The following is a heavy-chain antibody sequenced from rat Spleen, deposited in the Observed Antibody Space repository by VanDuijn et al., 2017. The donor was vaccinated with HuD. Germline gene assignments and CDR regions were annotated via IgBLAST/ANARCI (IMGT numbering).Heavy chain of an antibody. CDR1: GFTLSNFP. V-gene: IGHV5-46*01. CDR2: ISADGVNT. D-gene: IGHD4-3*01. Sequence: EVQLVESGGGLMQPGGSVKLSCAASGFTLSNFPMAWVRQAPTKGLEWVSSISADGVNTYYPDSVKGRFTISRANSENTVYLQMNSLRSEDTATYYCAVAGYGYWGQGTLVTVSS. CDR3: AVAGYGY. J-gene: IGHJ3*01.